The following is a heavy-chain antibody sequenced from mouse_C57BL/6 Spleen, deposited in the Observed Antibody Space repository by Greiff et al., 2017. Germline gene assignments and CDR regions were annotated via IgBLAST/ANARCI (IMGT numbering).Heavy chain of an antibody. D-gene: IGHD1-1*01. J-gene: IGHJ3*01. Sequence: VQLQQSGAELVRPGTSVKVSCKASGYAFTNYLIEWVKQRPGQGLEWIGVINPGSGGTNYNEKFKGKATLTADKSSSTAYMQLSSLTSEDSAVYFCARHYYGSSPFAYWGQGTLVTVSA. CDR2: INPGSGGT. V-gene: IGHV1-54*01. CDR1: GYAFTNYL. CDR3: ARHYYGSSPFAY.